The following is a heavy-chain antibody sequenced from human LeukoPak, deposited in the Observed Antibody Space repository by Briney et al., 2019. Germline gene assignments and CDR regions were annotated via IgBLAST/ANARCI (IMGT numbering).Heavy chain of an antibody. V-gene: IGHV1-46*01. Sequence: WASVKVSCKASGYTFTYYYMHSVRQAPGQGLEWMGIINPSSGSTSYAQKFQGRVTMTRDTSTSTVYMDVSSLRSDDTAVYYCAAIAASEAEYFQHWGQGTLVTVSS. CDR1: GYTFTYYY. CDR3: AAIAASEAEYFQH. J-gene: IGHJ1*01. CDR2: INPSSGST. D-gene: IGHD6-6*01.